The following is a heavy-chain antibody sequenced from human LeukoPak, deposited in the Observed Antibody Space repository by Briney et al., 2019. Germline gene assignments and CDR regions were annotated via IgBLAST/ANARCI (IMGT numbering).Heavy chain of an antibody. Sequence: SETLSLTRAVYGGSFSGYYWSWIRQPPGKGLEWIGEINHSGSTNYNPSLKSRVTISVDTSKNQFSLKLSSVTAADTAVYYCARKVAGYFDYWGQGTLVTVSS. J-gene: IGHJ4*02. CDR2: INHSGST. CDR1: GGSFSGYY. D-gene: IGHD6-19*01. CDR3: ARKVAGYFDY. V-gene: IGHV4-34*01.